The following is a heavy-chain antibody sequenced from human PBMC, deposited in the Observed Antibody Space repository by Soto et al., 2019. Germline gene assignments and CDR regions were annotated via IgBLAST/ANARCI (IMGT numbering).Heavy chain of an antibody. D-gene: IGHD5-12*01. CDR2: STGPGGST. V-gene: IGHV3-23*01. CDR3: ARQIYDTDTHPNFQYYFDS. J-gene: IGHJ4*02. Sequence: GKGLAWVAASTGPGGSTYNEDSVKGRFTVSRDNSKKTVFLQWSSMRASDTAMYYCARQIYDTDTHPNFQYYFDSWGQGTSVSLSS.